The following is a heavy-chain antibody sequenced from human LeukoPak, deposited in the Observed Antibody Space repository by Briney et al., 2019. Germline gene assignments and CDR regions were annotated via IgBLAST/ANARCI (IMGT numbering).Heavy chain of an antibody. CDR3: ARRKDGVDV. J-gene: IGHJ6*02. Sequence: GASLKISCQGSGSSFTSYWIAWVRQLPGKGLEWMGIIYPGDSDTKYSPSFKGLLTISADKSISTAYLQWSSLKASDAATYYCARRKDGVDVWGQGTTVTVSS. V-gene: IGHV5-51*01. CDR2: IYPGDSDT. CDR1: GSSFTSYW.